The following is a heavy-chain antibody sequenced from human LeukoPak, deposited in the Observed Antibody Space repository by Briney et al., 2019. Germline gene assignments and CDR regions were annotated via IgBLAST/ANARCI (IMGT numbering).Heavy chain of an antibody. CDR2: IYPGDSDT. D-gene: IGHD3-22*01. J-gene: IGHJ5*02. V-gene: IGHV5-51*01. Sequence: GESLKVSCKGSGYSFTSYWIGWVRQMPGKGLEWMGIIYPGDSDTRYSPSFQGQVTISADKSISTAYLQWSSLKASDTAMYYCARRCFRYDSSGYLRHNWFDPWGQGTLVTVSS. CDR3: ARRCFRYDSSGYLRHNWFDP. CDR1: GYSFTSYW.